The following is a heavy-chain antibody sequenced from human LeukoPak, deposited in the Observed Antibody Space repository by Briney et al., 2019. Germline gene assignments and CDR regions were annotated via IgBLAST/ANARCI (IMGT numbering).Heavy chain of an antibody. Sequence: GGSLRLSCAASGFTFSSYAMSWVRQAPGKGLEWVSAISGSGGSTYYADSVKGRFTISSDNSKNTLYLQMNSLRAEDTAVYYCAKDRSEDYVWGSYRSYGMDVWGQGTTVTVSS. CDR1: GFTFSSYA. J-gene: IGHJ6*02. CDR2: ISGSGGST. D-gene: IGHD3-16*02. V-gene: IGHV3-23*01. CDR3: AKDRSEDYVWGSYRSYGMDV.